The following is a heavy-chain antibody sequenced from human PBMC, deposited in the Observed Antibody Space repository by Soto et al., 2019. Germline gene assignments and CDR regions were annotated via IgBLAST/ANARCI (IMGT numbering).Heavy chain of an antibody. Sequence: EVQLVESGGGLVQPGGSLRLSCAASKFTFSNYWMHWVRQAPGKGLVWVSHINSDGSTTTYADSVKGRFTISRDNDKNTVWLQMNSLRAEDTAVYYCARGRGFSTIFSGYYYYGVDVWGQGTTVTVSS. V-gene: IGHV3-74*01. J-gene: IGHJ6*02. CDR1: KFTFSNYW. CDR2: INSDGSTT. CDR3: ARGRGFSTIFSGYYYYGVDV. D-gene: IGHD3-3*01.